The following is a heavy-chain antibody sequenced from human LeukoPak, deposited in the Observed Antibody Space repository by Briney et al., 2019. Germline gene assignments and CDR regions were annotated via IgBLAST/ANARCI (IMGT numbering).Heavy chain of an antibody. CDR1: GGPISSGGYY. J-gene: IGHJ5*02. D-gene: IGHD6-19*01. CDR3: ARGRYSSGWSPRSWWFDP. Sequence: SQTLSLTCTVSGGPISSGGYYWSWIRQHPGTGLEWIGYIYYSGSTYYNPSLKSRVTISVDTSKNQFSLKLSSVTAADTAVYYCARGRYSSGWSPRSWWFDPWGQGTLVTVSS. V-gene: IGHV4-31*03. CDR2: IYYSGST.